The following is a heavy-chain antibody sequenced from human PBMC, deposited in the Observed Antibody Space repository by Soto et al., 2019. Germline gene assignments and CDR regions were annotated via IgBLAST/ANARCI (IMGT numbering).Heavy chain of an antibody. Sequence: QVQLVESGGGVVQPGRSLRLSCAASGFTFSSYAMHWVRQAPGKGLEWVAVISYDGSNKYYADSVKGRFTISRDNSKNTLYLQMNSLSAEDTAVYYCARATSVSGWFDPWGQGTLVTVSS. CDR2: ISYDGSNK. D-gene: IGHD4-4*01. V-gene: IGHV3-30-3*01. J-gene: IGHJ5*02. CDR1: GFTFSSYA. CDR3: ARATSVSGWFDP.